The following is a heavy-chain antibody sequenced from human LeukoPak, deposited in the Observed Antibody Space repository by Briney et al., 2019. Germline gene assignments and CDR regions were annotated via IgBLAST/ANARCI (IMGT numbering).Heavy chain of an antibody. CDR1: GGSISSYY. D-gene: IGHD3-10*01. V-gene: IGHV4-4*07. CDR2: IYTSGST. J-gene: IGHJ4*02. Sequence: KPSETLSLTCTVSGGSISSYYWSWIRQPAGKGLEWIGRIYTSGSTNYNPSLKSRVTMSVDTSKNQFSLRLSSVTAADTAVYYCARVKYVVRGVIVDASYYFDYWGQGTLVTVSS. CDR3: ARVKYVVRGVIVDASYYFDY.